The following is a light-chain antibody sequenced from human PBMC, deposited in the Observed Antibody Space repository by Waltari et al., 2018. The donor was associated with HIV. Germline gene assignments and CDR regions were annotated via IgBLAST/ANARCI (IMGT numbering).Light chain of an antibody. CDR1: QSPWTGNGYNY. CDR3: MQGLQSPRT. J-gene: IGKJ1*01. CDR2: LGS. V-gene: IGKV2-28*01. Sequence: DIGLLQPPLTRPVTPVQPASISCWSSQSPWTGNGYNYLDWYLQRPGQSPQLLIYLGSNRASGVPDRFSGSGSGTDFTLKISRVEAEDVGVYYCMQGLQSPRTFAQGTKVEIK.